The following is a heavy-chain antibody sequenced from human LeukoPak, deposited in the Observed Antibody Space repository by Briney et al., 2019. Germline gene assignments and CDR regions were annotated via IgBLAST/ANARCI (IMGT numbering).Heavy chain of an antibody. V-gene: IGHV3-30*02. CDR2: IRYDGSNK. CDR1: GFTFSSYG. CDR3: ARRYSGSYSLGY. D-gene: IGHD1-26*01. Sequence: PGGSLRLSCAASGFTFSSYGMHWVRQAPGKGLEWVAFIRYDGSNKYYADSVKGRFTISRDNAKNSLYLQMNSLRAEDTAVYYCARRYSGSYSLGYWGQGTLVTVSS. J-gene: IGHJ4*02.